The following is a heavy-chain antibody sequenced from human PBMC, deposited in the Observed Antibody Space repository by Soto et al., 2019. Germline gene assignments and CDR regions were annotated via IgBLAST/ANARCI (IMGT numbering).Heavy chain of an antibody. J-gene: IGHJ5*02. Sequence: ASVKVSCKASGYTFTSYGIIWVRQAPGQGLEWMGWISAYNGNTNYAQKLQGRVTMTTDTSTSTAYMELRSLRSDDTAVYYCARRYCSSTSCYDPSGYNWFDPWGQGTLVTVSS. CDR3: ARRYCSSTSCYDPSGYNWFDP. CDR1: GYTFTSYG. CDR2: ISAYNGNT. D-gene: IGHD2-2*01. V-gene: IGHV1-18*01.